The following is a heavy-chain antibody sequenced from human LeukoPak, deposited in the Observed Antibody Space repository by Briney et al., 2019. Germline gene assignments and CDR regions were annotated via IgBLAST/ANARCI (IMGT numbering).Heavy chain of an antibody. CDR2: IDGRSNYK. CDR3: AREDGIVGASSASDV. V-gene: IGHV3-21*01. CDR1: GFSFSTYS. Sequence: PGESLRLSCAASGFSFSTYSMHWVRQAPGKGLEWVSSIDGRSNYKYYADSVKGRFTISRDNAQSSLFLQMNSLRAEDTALYYCAREDGIVGASSASDVWGQGTMVTVS. D-gene: IGHD1-26*01. J-gene: IGHJ3*01.